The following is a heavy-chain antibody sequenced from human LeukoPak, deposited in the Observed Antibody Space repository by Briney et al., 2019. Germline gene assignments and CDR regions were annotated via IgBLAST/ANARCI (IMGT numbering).Heavy chain of an antibody. J-gene: IGHJ3*02. CDR3: AKSNGYGLIDI. CDR2: IFYSGST. CDR1: GFTVSSMY. D-gene: IGHD3-22*01. Sequence: GSLRLSCAASGFTVSSMYMSWVRQPPGKALEWIGNIFYSGSTYYSPSLKSRVTISLDTSRNQFSLKLNSVTAADTAVYYCAKSNGYGLIDIWGQGTMVTVSS. V-gene: IGHV4-59*02.